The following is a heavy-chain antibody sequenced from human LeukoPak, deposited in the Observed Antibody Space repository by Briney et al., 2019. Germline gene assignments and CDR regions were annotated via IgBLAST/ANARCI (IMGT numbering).Heavy chain of an antibody. Sequence: AGGSLRLSCAASGFTFSSYAMHWVRQAPGKGLEWVAVILYDGSNKYYADSVKGRFTISRDNSKNTPYLQMNSLRAEDTAVYYCARGSKYTSSWSRNKWFDPWGQGTLVTVSS. D-gene: IGHD6-13*01. J-gene: IGHJ5*02. V-gene: IGHV3-30*04. CDR2: ILYDGSNK. CDR3: ARGSKYTSSWSRNKWFDP. CDR1: GFTFSSYA.